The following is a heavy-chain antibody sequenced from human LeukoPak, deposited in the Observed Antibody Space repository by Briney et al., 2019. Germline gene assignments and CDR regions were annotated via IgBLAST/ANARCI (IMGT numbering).Heavy chain of an antibody. CDR2: IIPILGIA. CDR1: GGTFNSYT. V-gene: IGHV1-69*02. CDR3: ARPKDYYDSSGYGC. Sequence: SVKVSCKASGGTFNSYTISWVRQAPGQGLEWMGRIIPILGIANYAQKFQGRVTITADKSTSTAYMELSSLRSEDTAVYYCARPKDYYDSSGYGCWGQGTLVTVSS. D-gene: IGHD3-22*01. J-gene: IGHJ4*02.